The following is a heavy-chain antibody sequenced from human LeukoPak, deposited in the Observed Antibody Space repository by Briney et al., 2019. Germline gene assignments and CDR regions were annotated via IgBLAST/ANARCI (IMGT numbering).Heavy chain of an antibody. Sequence: SETLSLTCSVSGAAITDYYWSWIRQAPGKGLEFIEYICSSEVTNYNPSLTSRVTMSVDTSKNQFSLKLKSMTAADTAVYYCAKGGGSSFRGDYSYYYLDVWGKGTTVTVSS. CDR3: AKGGGSSFRGDYSYYYLDV. CDR1: GAAITDYY. J-gene: IGHJ6*03. D-gene: IGHD2-15*01. CDR2: ICSSEVT. V-gene: IGHV4-59*01.